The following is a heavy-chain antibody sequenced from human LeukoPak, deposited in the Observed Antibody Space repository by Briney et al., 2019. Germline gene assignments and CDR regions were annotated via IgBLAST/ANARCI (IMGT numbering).Heavy chain of an antibody. D-gene: IGHD1-26*01. CDR2: IYSSGHT. J-gene: IGHJ5*02. CDR1: DGSISAYH. CDR3: ARGGQWAETNWFDP. V-gene: IGHV4-59*01. Sequence: SETLSLTCTVSDGSISAYHWVWIRQPPGKGLELMGDIYSSGHTDYTPSLRGRLSMSIDASTNHFSLKVDSVTTADTAVYYCARGGQWAETNWFDPWGRGIQVSVS.